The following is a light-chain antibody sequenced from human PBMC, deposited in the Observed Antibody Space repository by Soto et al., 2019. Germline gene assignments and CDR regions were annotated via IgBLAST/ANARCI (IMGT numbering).Light chain of an antibody. V-gene: IGKV1-9*01. J-gene: IGKJ4*01. CDR3: QQLNTSPLT. Sequence: DIQLTQSPSFLAASVGDRVTITCRASQGFSSYLAWYQQKPGEAPKLLIYSASTLQSGVPARFSGSGSGTDFTLTISSLQPEDFATYYCQQLNTSPLTFGEGTKVEIK. CDR1: QGFSSY. CDR2: SAS.